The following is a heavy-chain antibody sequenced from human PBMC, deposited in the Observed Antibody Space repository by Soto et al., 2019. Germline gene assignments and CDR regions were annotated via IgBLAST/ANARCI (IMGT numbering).Heavy chain of an antibody. CDR2: ISGGGGST. CDR3: AKDPTSYDSSAQFDS. V-gene: IGHV3-23*01. D-gene: IGHD3-22*01. Sequence: PSETLSLTCTVSGGSVDSNRYYWAWVRQAPGQGLEWVSGISGGGGSTYYADSVKGRFTISRDNSNNTLYLQMNSLRAEDTAVYYCAKDPTSYDSSAQFDSWGQGTLVTVSS. CDR1: GGSVDSNRY. J-gene: IGHJ4*02.